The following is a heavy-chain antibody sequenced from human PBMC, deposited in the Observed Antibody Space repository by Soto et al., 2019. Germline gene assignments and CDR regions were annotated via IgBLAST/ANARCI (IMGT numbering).Heavy chain of an antibody. CDR3: ARLGAYYQPLDS. J-gene: IGHJ5*01. CDR2: IYYGGTT. V-gene: IGHV4-61*08. Sequence: PSETLSLTCAVPGGSISSGGYSWSWIRQPPGKGLEWVGYIYYGGTTSYNPSLKSRVTISLETSKNQFSLRLSSVTAADTAVYYCARLGAYYQPLDSWGPRTLVTVSS. CDR1: GGSISSGGYS. D-gene: IGHD2-2*01.